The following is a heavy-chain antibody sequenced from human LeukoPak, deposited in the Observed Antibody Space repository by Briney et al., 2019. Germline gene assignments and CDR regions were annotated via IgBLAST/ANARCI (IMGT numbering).Heavy chain of an antibody. V-gene: IGHV4-4*02. J-gene: IGHJ4*02. CDR3: ARGLRGWGSCY. Sequence: PSETLSLTCAVSGDSISSGNWWSWVRQPPGKGLEWIGEIYRSGTTNYNPSLKSRVTISVDKSKNHFSLKLDSVTAADTAVYYCARGLRGWGSCYWGQGTLVTVSS. CDR1: GDSISSGNW. D-gene: IGHD6-19*01. CDR2: IYRSGTT.